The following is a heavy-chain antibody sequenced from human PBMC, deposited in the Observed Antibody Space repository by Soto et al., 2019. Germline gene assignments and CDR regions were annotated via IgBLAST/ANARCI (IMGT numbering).Heavy chain of an antibody. CDR3: ARGREQQLLRDFDY. Sequence: SETLSLTGTGSGDSISSYYWSWIRQPPGKGLEWIGYISYSGSTNYNPSLKSRVTISVDTSKNQFSLKLSSVTAADTAVYYCARGREQQLLRDFDYWGRGTLVTVSS. D-gene: IGHD6-13*01. V-gene: IGHV4-59*01. CDR1: GDSISSYY. CDR2: ISYSGST. J-gene: IGHJ4*02.